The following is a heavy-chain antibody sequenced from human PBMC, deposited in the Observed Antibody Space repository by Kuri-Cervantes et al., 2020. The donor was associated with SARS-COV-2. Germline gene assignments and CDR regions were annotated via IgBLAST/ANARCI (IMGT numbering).Heavy chain of an antibody. CDR1: GFIFNNYA. D-gene: IGHD2-2*01. Sequence: GGSLRLSCAASGFIFNNYAMHWVRQTPGEGLEWVAITSYDGSNKYYADSVKGRFTISRDNSKNTLYLQMNSLRAEDTAVYYCAKDRASLEDIVVVPAAGMDYWGQGTLVTVSS. CDR3: AKDRASLEDIVVVPAAGMDY. J-gene: IGHJ4*02. V-gene: IGHV3-30*18. CDR2: TSYDGSNK.